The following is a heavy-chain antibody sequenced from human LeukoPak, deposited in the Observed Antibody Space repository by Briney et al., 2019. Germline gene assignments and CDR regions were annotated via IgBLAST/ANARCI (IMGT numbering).Heavy chain of an antibody. CDR3: AKDVPAAYFDY. D-gene: IGHD2-2*01. J-gene: IGHJ4*02. V-gene: IGHV3-30*02. Sequence: DSVKGRFTISRDKSKTTLYLQMNSLRAEDTAVYYCAKDVPAAYFDYWGQGTLVTVSS.